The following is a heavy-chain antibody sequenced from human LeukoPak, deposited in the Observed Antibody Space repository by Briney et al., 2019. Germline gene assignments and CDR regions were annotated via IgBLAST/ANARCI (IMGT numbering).Heavy chain of an antibody. CDR3: ARGFYYDSGGHDAFDI. V-gene: IGHV1-18*01. CDR2: ISAYNGNT. CDR1: GYTFTSYG. J-gene: IGHJ3*02. D-gene: IGHD3-22*01. Sequence: ASVKVSCKASGYTFTSYGISRVRQAPGQGLEWMGWISAYNGNTNYAQKLQGRVTLTTDTSTSTAYMDLRSLRSDDTAVYYCARGFYYDSGGHDAFDIWGQGTMVTVSS.